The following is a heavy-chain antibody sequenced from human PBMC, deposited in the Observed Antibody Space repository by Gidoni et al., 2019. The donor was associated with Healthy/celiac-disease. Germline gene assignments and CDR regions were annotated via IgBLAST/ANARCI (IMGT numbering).Heavy chain of an antibody. J-gene: IGHJ5*02. Sequence: QLQLQESGPGLVKPSETLSLTCTVSGGPISSSSYYWGWIRQPPGKGLEWIGSMYYSGSTYYNPSRKSRVTISVDTSKNQFSLKLSSVTAADTAVYYCARHSSFWSGYSINWFDPWGQGTLVTVSS. CDR3: ARHSSFWSGYSINWFDP. CDR2: MYYSGST. V-gene: IGHV4-39*01. CDR1: GGPISSSSYY. D-gene: IGHD3-3*01.